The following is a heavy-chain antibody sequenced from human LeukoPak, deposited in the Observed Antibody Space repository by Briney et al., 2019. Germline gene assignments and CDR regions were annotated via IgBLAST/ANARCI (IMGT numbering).Heavy chain of an antibody. J-gene: IGHJ4*01. CDR1: GGSVSSGTYY. CDR3: ARGEGARDGYNYAGPFYFDY. Sequence: SETLSLTCTVSGGSVSSGTYYWSWIRQPPGKGLEWIGYIYYSGSTNYNPSLKSRVTISVDTSKSQFSLKLSSVTAADTAVYYCARGEGARDGYNYAGPFYFDYWGHGTLVTVSS. D-gene: IGHD5-24*01. CDR2: IYYSGST. V-gene: IGHV4-61*01.